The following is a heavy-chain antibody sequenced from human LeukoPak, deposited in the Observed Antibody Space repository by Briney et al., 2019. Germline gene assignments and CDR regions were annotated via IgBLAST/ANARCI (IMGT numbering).Heavy chain of an antibody. V-gene: IGHV3-30-3*01. J-gene: IGHJ3*01. CDR1: GFTFNSYT. CDR2: ISYDGSNE. D-gene: IGHD3-3*01. CDR3: ARESGWGLPHAFDF. Sequence: GGSLRLSCAASGFTFNSYTMHWVRQAPGKGLEWVAVISYDGSNEYFADSVKGRFTISRDNSKNTLYLQMSSLRAEDTAVYYCARESGWGLPHAFDFWGQGTMVTVSS.